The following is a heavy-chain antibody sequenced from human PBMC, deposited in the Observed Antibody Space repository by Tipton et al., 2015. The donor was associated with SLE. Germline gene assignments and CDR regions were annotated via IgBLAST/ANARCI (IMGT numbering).Heavy chain of an antibody. V-gene: IGHV3-23*03. D-gene: IGHD6-13*01. CDR3: ARDPYSSSRTWYYGMDV. CDR2: IYSGGNT. Sequence: SLRLSCAASGFTFSSFAMSWVRQAPGKGLEWVSVIYSGGNTYYADSVKGRFTISRDNSKHSLYLQMNSLRAEDSAVYYCARDPYSSSRTWYYGMDVWGQGTTVTVSS. J-gene: IGHJ6*02. CDR1: GFTFSSFA.